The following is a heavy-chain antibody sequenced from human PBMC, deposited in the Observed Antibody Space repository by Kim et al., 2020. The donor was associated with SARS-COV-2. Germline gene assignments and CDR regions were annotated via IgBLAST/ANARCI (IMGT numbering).Heavy chain of an antibody. CDR3: AKHKVGTLWFDY. CDR1: GFNFLDYA. J-gene: IGHJ4*02. D-gene: IGHD5-12*01. CDR2: ISGSAIST. V-gene: IGHV3-23*01. Sequence: GGSLRLSCVASGFNFLDYAMAWVRQPPGKGLEWISSISGSAISTYHGDSVKGQFSISRDKSKNTLYLQMDSLRDEDTAIYYCAKHKVGTLWFDYWGQGTL.